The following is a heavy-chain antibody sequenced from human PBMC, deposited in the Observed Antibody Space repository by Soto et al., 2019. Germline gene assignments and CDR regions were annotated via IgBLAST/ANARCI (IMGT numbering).Heavy chain of an antibody. V-gene: IGHV1-69*01. CDR1: GGTFRSYA. D-gene: IGHD3-10*02. J-gene: IGHJ6*02. CDR2: FIPMFNRP. CDR3: ASVQFHHGSKYYYALDV. Sequence: QVQLVQSGAEVKKPGSSVKVSCKASGGTFRSYASSWVLQAPGQGLEWMGGFIPMFNRPHSARKFQGRVTITADESTSTSYILLSSLRSEDTTVYYCASVQFHHGSKYYYALDVWGQGTTVTFSS.